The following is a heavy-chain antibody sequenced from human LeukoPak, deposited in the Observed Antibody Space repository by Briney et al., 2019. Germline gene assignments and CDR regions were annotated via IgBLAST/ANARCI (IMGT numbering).Heavy chain of an antibody. J-gene: IGHJ6*03. CDR2: ISRSGSTK. V-gene: IGHV3-11*01. CDR1: GFTFSDYN. CDR3: ARVLRYCSGGNRYSGGLGYMDV. D-gene: IGHD2-15*01. Sequence: GGSLRLSCAASGFTFSDYNMRWIRQAPGKGLEWVSSISRSGSTKYYADSVKGRFTISRDNAKNSLFLQMNSLRAEDTAVYYCARVLRYCSGGNRYSGGLGYMDVWGKGTTVTISS.